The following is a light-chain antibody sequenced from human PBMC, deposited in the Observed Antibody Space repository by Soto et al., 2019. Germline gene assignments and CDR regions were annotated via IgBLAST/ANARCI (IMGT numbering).Light chain of an antibody. CDR2: VGPGGLVG. J-gene: IGLJ1*01. V-gene: IGLV9-49*01. CDR1: SGYSKYN. Sequence: QPVLTQPPSASASLGASGTLTCTLNSGYSKYNVDWYQQRPGEGPRFVMRVGPGGLVGSRGDGIPDRVSVLGSGLNRYLTMKNIQEEDEGDYLCGADQGSVGGCVAYVFGPGTKVTV. CDR3: GADQGSVGGCVAYV.